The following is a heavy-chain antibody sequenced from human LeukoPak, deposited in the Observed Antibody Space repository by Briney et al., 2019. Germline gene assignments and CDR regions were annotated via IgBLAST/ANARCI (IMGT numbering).Heavy chain of an antibody. D-gene: IGHD6-19*01. V-gene: IGHV3-30*03. CDR1: GFTFSSYG. J-gene: IGHJ4*02. CDR2: ISYDGSNK. Sequence: GGSLRLSCAASGFTFSSYGMHWARQAPGKGLEWVAVISYDGSNKYYADSVKGRFTISRDNSKNTLYLQMNSLRAEDTAVYYCATSSGPYDYWGQGTLVTVSS. CDR3: ATSSGPYDY.